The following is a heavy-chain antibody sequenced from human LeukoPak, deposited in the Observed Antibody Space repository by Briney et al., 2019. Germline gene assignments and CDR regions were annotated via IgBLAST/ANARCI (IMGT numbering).Heavy chain of an antibody. D-gene: IGHD3-10*01. CDR1: GFTFSSYA. V-gene: IGHV3-23*01. Sequence: GGSLRLSCAASGFTFSSYAMSWVRQAPGKGLEWVSAISGSGVTTYYADSVKGRFTVSRDNSKNTLYLQMNSLRAEDTALYYCAKDRDYYLVGFFDYWGQGTLVTVSS. CDR2: ISGSGVTT. CDR3: AKDRDYYLVGFFDY. J-gene: IGHJ4*02.